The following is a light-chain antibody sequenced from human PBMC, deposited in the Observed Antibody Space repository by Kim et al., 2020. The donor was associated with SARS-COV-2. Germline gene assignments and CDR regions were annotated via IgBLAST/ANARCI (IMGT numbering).Light chain of an antibody. J-gene: IGLJ3*02. V-gene: IGLV1-51*01. CDR1: SSNIENHF. CDR3: ATWDATLVAGV. Sequence: GHTVTISCSRSSSNIENHFVSLYQRLPGTAPKLLVFDNNKRPSGIPDRFSGSKSDTSATLGVTGLQTGDEAGYYCATWDATLVAGVFGGGTKLTVL. CDR2: DNN.